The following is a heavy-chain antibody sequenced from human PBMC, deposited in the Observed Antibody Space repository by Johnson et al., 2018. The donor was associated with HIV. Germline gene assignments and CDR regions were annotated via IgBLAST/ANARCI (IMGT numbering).Heavy chain of an antibody. CDR2: ISYDGSNK. D-gene: IGHD6-6*01. CDR3: AKERHLVRAFDI. CDR1: GFTFSSYT. J-gene: IGHJ3*02. V-gene: IGHV3-30*04. Sequence: QVQLVESGGGVVQPGRSLRLSCAVSGFTFSSYTMHWVRQAPGKGLEWVAVISYDGSNKYFADSVKGRLTISRDNAKNSVYLQMNSLRDEDTAVYYCAKERHLVRAFDIWGQGTMVTVSS.